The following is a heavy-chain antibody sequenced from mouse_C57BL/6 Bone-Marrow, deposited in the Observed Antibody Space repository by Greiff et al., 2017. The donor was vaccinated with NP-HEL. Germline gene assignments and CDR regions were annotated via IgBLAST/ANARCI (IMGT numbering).Heavy chain of an antibody. CDR3: TRWWLRSYYFDY. J-gene: IGHJ2*01. D-gene: IGHD2-2*01. CDR2: IDPETGGT. CDR1: GYTFTDYE. Sequence: QVQLKESGAELVRPGASVTLSCKASGYTFTDYEMHWVKQTPVHGLEWIGAIDPETGGTAYNQKFKGKAILTADKSSSTAYMELRSLTSEDSAVYYCTRWWLRSYYFDYWGQGTTLTVSS. V-gene: IGHV1-15*01.